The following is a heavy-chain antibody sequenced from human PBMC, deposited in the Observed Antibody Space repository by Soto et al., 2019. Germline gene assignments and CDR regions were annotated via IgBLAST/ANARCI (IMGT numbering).Heavy chain of an antibody. D-gene: IGHD5-12*01. CDR3: ARLATFPGYYFDY. J-gene: IGHJ4*02. V-gene: IGHV4-59*12. CDR1: GGSIISYY. CDR2: IYYAGST. Sequence: SETLSLTWTVSGGSIISYYCRWIRQPPGRGLEWIGFIYYAGSTKYNPSLNSRVTISVDTSKNQFSLTVTSVTAADSAVYYCARLATFPGYYFDYRGQGTLVTVSS.